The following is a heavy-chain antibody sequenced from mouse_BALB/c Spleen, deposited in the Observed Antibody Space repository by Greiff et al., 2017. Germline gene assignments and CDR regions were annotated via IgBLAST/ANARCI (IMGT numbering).Heavy chain of an antibody. V-gene: IGHV14-3*02. CDR3: ARRLSYYFDY. CDR1: GFNIKDTY. Sequence: EVMLVESGAELVKPGASVKLSCTASGFNIKDTYMHWVKQRPEQGLEWIGRIDPANGNTKYDPKFQGKATITADTSSNTAYLQLSSLTSEDTAVYYCARRLSYYFDYWGQGTTLTVSS. D-gene: IGHD1-2*01. J-gene: IGHJ2*01. CDR2: IDPANGNT.